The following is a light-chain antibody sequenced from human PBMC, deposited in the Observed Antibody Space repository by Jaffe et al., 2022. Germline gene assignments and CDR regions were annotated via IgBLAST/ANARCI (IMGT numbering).Light chain of an antibody. CDR1: QSVSSY. CDR3: QQRSNWLLGT. Sequence: EIVLTQSPATLSLSPGERATLSCRASQSVSSYLAWYQQKPGQAPRLLIYDASNRATGIPARFSGSGSGTDFTLTISSLEPEDFAVYYCQQRSNWLLGTFGGGTKVEIK. J-gene: IGKJ4*01. CDR2: DAS. V-gene: IGKV3-11*01.